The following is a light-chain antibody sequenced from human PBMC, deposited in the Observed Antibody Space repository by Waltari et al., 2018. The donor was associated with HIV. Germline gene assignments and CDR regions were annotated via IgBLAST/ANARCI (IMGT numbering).Light chain of an antibody. J-gene: IGLJ3*02. CDR3: QTWDTGIRV. V-gene: IGLV4-69*01. Sequence: QLVLTQSASASASLGASVKLTCTLSSGYTAYAIEWHQQQAEKGPRYLMKVNSDGSYSRGDGIPDRFSGSSSEAERYLTISSLQSEDEADYYCQTWDTGIRVFGGGTKLTVL. CDR2: VNSDGSY. CDR1: SGYTAYA.